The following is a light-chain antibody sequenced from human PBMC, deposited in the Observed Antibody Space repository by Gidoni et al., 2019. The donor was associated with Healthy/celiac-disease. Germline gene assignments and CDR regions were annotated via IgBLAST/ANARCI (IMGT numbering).Light chain of an antibody. V-gene: IGKV3-20*01. CDR3: QQYGSSPWT. CDR1: QSFSSSY. CDR2: GAS. Sequence: EIVLTQSPGTLSLSPGERATLSCRASQSFSSSYLAWYQQKPGQAPRLLIYGASSRATGILDRFSGSGSGTDFTLTISRLEPEDFAVYYCQQYGSSPWTFGQGTKVEIK. J-gene: IGKJ1*01.